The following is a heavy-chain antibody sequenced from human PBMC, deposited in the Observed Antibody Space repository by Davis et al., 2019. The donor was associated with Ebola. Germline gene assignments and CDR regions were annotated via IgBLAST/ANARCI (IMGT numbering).Heavy chain of an antibody. Sequence: GESLKISCAASGFTFSSYGMHWVRQAPGKGLEWVAVISYDGSNKYYADSVKGRFTISRDNSKNTLYLQMNSLRAEDTAVYYCAKDPDLMDVWGKGTTVTVSS. V-gene: IGHV3-30*18. CDR3: AKDPDLMDV. CDR2: ISYDGSNK. CDR1: GFTFSSYG. J-gene: IGHJ6*04.